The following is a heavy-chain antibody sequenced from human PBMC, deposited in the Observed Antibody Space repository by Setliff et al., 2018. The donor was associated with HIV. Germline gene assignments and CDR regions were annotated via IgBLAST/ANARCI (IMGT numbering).Heavy chain of an antibody. CDR1: GGSISSSSYY. D-gene: IGHD5-18*01. CDR3: ARSGYSYLFDY. V-gene: IGHV4-39*07. Sequence: SETLSLTCTVSGGSISSSSYYWGWIRQPPGKGLEWIGSIYYSGSTYYNPSLKSRVTISVDTSKNQLSLKLSSVTAADTAVYYCARSGYSYLFDYWGQGTLVTVSS. CDR2: IYYSGST. J-gene: IGHJ4*02.